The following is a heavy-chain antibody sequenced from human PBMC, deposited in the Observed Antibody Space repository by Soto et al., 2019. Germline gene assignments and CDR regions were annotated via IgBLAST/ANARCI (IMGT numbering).Heavy chain of an antibody. CDR1: GFTFSSYG. D-gene: IGHD3-10*01. CDR2: IWYDGSNK. V-gene: IGHV3-33*01. CDR3: ASYYGSGSYYSYYYYMDV. Sequence: PGGSLRLSCAASGFTFSSYGMHWVRQAPGKGLEWVAVIWYDGSNKYYADSVKGRFTISRDNSKNTLYLQMNSLRAEDTAVYYCASYYGSGSYYSYYYYMDVWGKGTTVTVS. J-gene: IGHJ6*03.